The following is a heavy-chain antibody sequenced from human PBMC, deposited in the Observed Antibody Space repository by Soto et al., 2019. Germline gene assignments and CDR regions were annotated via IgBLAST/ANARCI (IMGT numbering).Heavy chain of an antibody. V-gene: IGHV3-15*01. D-gene: IGHD6-19*01. CDR1: GFTFSNAW. CDR3: TTDSYSSGWHDAFDI. CDR2: IKSKTDGGTT. Sequence: EVQLVESGGGLVKPGGSLRLSCAASGFTFSNAWMSWVRQAPGKGLEWVGRIKSKTDGGTTDYAAPVKGRFTISRDDSKNTLYLQMNSLKTEDTAVYYCTTDSYSSGWHDAFDIWGQGTMVTVSS. J-gene: IGHJ3*02.